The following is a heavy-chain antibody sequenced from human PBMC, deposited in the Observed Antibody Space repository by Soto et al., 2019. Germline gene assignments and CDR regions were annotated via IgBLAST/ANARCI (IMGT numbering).Heavy chain of an antibody. D-gene: IGHD2-21*02. CDR2: INSGGGNT. CDR1: GYNFTGYY. Sequence: QVQLVQSGTEVKKPGASVKISCKASGYNFTGYYIYWVRQAPGQGLEFMGAINSGGGNTDYAQKFQGRVTVTRDTSTSTVYMELTSLRFDDTAVYYCAGGNCAGDCYFDYWGQGTLVTVSS. CDR3: AGGNCAGDCYFDY. V-gene: IGHV1-46*01. J-gene: IGHJ4*02.